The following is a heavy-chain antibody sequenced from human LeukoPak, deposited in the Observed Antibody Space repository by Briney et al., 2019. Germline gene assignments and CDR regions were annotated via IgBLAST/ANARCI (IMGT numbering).Heavy chain of an antibody. J-gene: IGHJ4*02. Sequence: SETLSLTCTVSGDSISTSSYYWGWIRQPPGKGLEWIGSIYYTGSTYYNPSLKSRVTISVDTSKNQFSLKLSSVTAADTAMYYCARGTLYSGWSYYFDYWGQGSQVTVSS. V-gene: IGHV4-39*07. CDR2: IYYTGST. CDR1: GDSISTSSYY. CDR3: ARGTLYSGWSYYFDY. D-gene: IGHD6-19*01.